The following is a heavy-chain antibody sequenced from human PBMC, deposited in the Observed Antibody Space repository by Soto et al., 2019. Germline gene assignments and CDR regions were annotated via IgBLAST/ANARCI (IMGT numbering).Heavy chain of an antibody. D-gene: IGHD3-9*01. CDR1: GGSISSGGYY. J-gene: IGHJ4*01. V-gene: IGHV4-31*03. CDR2: IYYSGST. Sequence: SETLSLTCTVSGGSISSGGYYWSGIRQHPRKGLEWIGYIYYSGSTYYNPSLKSRVTISVDTSKNQFSLKLSSVTAADTAVYYCARGVYYDILTGYSVWRSFDHWGHGTLVTVSS. CDR3: ARGVYYDILTGYSVWRSFDH.